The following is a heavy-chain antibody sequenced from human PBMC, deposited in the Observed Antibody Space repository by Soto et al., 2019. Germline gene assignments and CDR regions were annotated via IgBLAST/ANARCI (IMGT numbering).Heavy chain of an antibody. CDR2: IYYSGST. D-gene: IGHD3-10*01. J-gene: IGHJ5*02. CDR1: GGSISSSSYY. Sequence: SETLSLTCTVSGGSISSSSYYWGWIRQPPGKGLEWIVSIYYSGSTYYNPSLKSRVTISVDTSKNQFSLELSSVTAADTAVYYCGVGFGELFRFDPWGQGTLVTVS. CDR3: GVGFGELFRFDP. V-gene: IGHV4-39*01.